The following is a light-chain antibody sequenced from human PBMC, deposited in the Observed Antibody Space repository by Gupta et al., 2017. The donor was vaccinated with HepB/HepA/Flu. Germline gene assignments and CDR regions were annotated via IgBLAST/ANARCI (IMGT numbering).Light chain of an antibody. Sequence: QSALTQPAYVSGSHGQSLTISCTGTSSDVGGYNYVSWYQQHPGKAPKLMIYNVSNRPSGVSNRFSGSKSGNTASLTISGLHAEDEADYYCSSYTSSSTVVFGGGTKLTVL. CDR1: SSDVGGYNY. J-gene: IGLJ2*01. CDR3: SSYTSSSTVV. CDR2: NVS. V-gene: IGLV2-14*03.